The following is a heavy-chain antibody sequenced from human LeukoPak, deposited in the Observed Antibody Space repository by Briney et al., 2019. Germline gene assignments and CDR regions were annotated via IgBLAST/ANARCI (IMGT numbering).Heavy chain of an antibody. V-gene: IGHV3-7*05. D-gene: IGHD3-3*01. J-gene: IGHJ4*02. Sequence: PGGSLRLSCEASGFTFSSYWMSWVRQAPGKGLEWVANINEDGSEKYYVESVKGRFTISRDNAKNSLYLQMDSLRAEDTAVYYCGRDGPHYDFWSGPAYWGQGTLVTVSS. CDR2: INEDGSEK. CDR1: GFTFSSYW. CDR3: GRDGPHYDFWSGPAY.